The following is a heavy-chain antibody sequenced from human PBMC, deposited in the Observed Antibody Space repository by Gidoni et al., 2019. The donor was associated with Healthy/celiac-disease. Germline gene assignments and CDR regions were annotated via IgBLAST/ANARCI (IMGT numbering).Heavy chain of an antibody. V-gene: IGHV4-31*03. D-gene: IGHD1-26*01. J-gene: IGHJ4*02. CDR3: AREQSGSYFDY. CDR2: IYYSGST. CDR1: GGSISSGGYY. Sequence: QVQLQESGPGLVKPPQTLSLTCTVTGGSISSGGYYWSWIRQPQGKGLEWIGYIYYSGSTYYNPSLKSRVTISVDTSKNQFSLKLSSVTAADTAVYYCAREQSGSYFDYWGQGTLVTVSS.